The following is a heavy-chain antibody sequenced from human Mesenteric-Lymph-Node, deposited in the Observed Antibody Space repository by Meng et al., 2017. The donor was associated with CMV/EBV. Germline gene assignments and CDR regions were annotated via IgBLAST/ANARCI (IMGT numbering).Heavy chain of an antibody. CDR1: GFTCGSTW. CDR3: SRVGAGVLGDWYFDL. V-gene: IGHV3-74*01. D-gene: IGHD2-8*02. CDR2: IGSAGSST. J-gene: IGHJ2*01. Sequence: SGFTCGSTWMHWFRQAPGQGLEWVSRIGSAGSSTTYADSVKCRYTISRDNAKNTLYLQMNRLRAEDTAVYYCSRVGAGVLGDWYFDLWGRGTLVTVSS.